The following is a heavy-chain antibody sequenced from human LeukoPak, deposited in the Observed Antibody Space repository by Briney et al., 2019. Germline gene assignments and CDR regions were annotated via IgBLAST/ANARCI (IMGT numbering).Heavy chain of an antibody. V-gene: IGHV3-49*04. CDR1: GFTFGDFV. D-gene: IGHD2-21*02. J-gene: IGHJ4*02. CDR3: ARGCGGDCAAFDN. Sequence: GGSLRLSCTASGFTFGDFVMSWVRQAQGTGLGGGGFIRSTTYDETTEYAASVQGRFTISRDDFRGIAYLQMNSLKTEDTAVYYCARGCGGDCAAFDNWGQGTLVTVSS. CDR2: IRSTTYDETT.